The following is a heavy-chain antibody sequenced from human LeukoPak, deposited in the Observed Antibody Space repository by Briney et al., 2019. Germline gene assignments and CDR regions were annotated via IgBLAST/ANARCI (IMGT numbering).Heavy chain of an antibody. CDR1: GYTFTSYG. V-gene: IGHV1-18*01. D-gene: IGHD6-19*01. J-gene: IGHJ6*02. Sequence: ASVKVSCKASGYTFTSYGISWVRQAPGQGLEWMGWISAYNGNTNYAQKLQGRVTMTTDTSTSTAYMELRSLRSDDTAVYYCARAVVRIAVATYGMDVWGQGTTVTVSS. CDR3: ARAVVRIAVATYGMDV. CDR2: ISAYNGNT.